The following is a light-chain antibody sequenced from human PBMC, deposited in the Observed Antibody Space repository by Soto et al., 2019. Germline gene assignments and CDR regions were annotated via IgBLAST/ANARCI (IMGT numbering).Light chain of an antibody. CDR3: QTWGTGFQV. J-gene: IGLJ2*01. CDR1: SGHSSYA. Sequence: QSVLTKSPSASASLGASVRLTCTLSSGHSSYAIAWHQKQPGKSPRYLMDLKNDGSHTKGDGIPDRFSGSSSGDERSLIISSLQSEDEADYYCQTWGTGFQVFGGGTKVTVL. CDR2: LKNDGSH. V-gene: IGLV4-69*01.